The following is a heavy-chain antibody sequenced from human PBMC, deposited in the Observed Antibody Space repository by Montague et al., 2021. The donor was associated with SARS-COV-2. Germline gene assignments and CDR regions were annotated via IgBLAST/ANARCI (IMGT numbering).Heavy chain of an antibody. CDR1: GFTFSSYE. Sequence: SLRLSCAASGFTFSSYEMNWVRQAPGKRLEWVSYISSSGSTIYYADSVKGRFTISRDNAKNSLYLQMNSLRAEDTAVYYCARDSGELDYYGSGSYYRYFDYWGQGTLVTVSS. J-gene: IGHJ4*02. D-gene: IGHD3-10*01. V-gene: IGHV3-48*03. CDR2: ISSSGSTI. CDR3: ARDSGELDYYGSGSYYRYFDY.